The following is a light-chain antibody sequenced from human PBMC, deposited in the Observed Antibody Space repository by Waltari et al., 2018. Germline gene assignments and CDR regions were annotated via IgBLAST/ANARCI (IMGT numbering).Light chain of an antibody. CDR2: RDN. CDR1: SPNIGRHN. V-gene: IGLV1-47*03. Sequence: VLTPPPSASGTPGPRVPIPCSGSSPNIGRHNLYRYQQPPGTAPKLLTYRDNQRPSGVPDLFSGSKSGTSTSLAISGRWSEDEADYYCSAWDDSLSGPVFGGGTKLTVL. J-gene: IGLJ2*01. CDR3: SAWDDSLSGPV.